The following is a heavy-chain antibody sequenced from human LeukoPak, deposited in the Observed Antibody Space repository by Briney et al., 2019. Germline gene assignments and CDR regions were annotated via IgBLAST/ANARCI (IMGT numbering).Heavy chain of an antibody. CDR3: ARDLLGSSSSDY. J-gene: IGHJ4*02. CDR2: MNPNSGNT. D-gene: IGHD6-13*01. Sequence: ASVKVSCKASGYTFTSYDINWVRQATGQGLEWTGWMNPNSGNTGYAQKFQGRVTITRNTSISTAYMELSSLRSEDTAVYYCARDLLGSSSSDYWGQGTLVTVSS. V-gene: IGHV1-8*03. CDR1: GYTFTSYD.